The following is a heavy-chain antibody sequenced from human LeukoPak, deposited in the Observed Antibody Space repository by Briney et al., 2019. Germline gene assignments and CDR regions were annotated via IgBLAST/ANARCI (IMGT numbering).Heavy chain of an antibody. J-gene: IGHJ4*02. Sequence: PGGSLRLSCAASGFTFSTYTMNWVRQPPGKGLEWIGTIYYTGSTYYNPSLKSRVTISVDRSKNQFSLKLRSVTAADTAVYYCARQAESRIAVAATGLYYFDYWGQGTLVTVSS. V-gene: IGHV4-39*01. CDR3: ARQAESRIAVAATGLYYFDY. D-gene: IGHD6-19*01. CDR2: IYYTGST. CDR1: GFTFSTYTMN.